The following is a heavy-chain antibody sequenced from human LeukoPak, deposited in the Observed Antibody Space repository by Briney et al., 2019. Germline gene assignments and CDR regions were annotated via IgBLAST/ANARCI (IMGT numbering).Heavy chain of an antibody. J-gene: IGHJ6*02. CDR1: GFTVSSNY. D-gene: IGHD3-3*01. Sequence: GGSLRLSCAASGFTVSSNYMSRVRQAPGKGLEWVSVIYSGGSTYYADSVKGRFTISRDNSKNTLYLQMNSLRAEDTAAYYCAREGGDGDYDFWSGYLNYYYGMDVWGQGTTVTVSS. CDR2: IYSGGST. V-gene: IGHV3-66*01. CDR3: AREGGDGDYDFWSGYLNYYYGMDV.